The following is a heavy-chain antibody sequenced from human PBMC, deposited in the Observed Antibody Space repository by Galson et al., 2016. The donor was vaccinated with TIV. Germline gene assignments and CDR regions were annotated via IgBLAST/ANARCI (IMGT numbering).Heavy chain of an antibody. D-gene: IGHD3-16*01. V-gene: IGHV3-7*01. Sequence: SLRLSCAASGFIYRNYWMTWFRQAPGKGLEWVANIKHDGSETYYVDSVKGRFTISRDNAKSSLYLQMNSLRADDTAVYYCVRDYVWGTTEGDYWGQGTLVTVSS. J-gene: IGHJ4*02. CDR1: GFIYRNYW. CDR2: IKHDGSET. CDR3: VRDYVWGTTEGDY.